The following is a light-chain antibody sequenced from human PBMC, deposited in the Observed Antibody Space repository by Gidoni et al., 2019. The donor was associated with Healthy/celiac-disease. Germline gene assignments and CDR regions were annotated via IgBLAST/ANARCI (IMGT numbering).Light chain of an antibody. J-gene: IGKJ1*01. V-gene: IGKV4-1*01. CDR1: QSVLYSSNNQSS. CDR2: WAS. CDR3: QQYYSTPPT. Sequence: DIVMTQSPDSLAVSLGERATIHCKSSQSVLYSSNNQSSLAWYQQKPGQPPKLPIYWASTRESGVPDRFSGSGSGTDFTLTISSLQAEDVAVYYCQQYYSTPPTFGQGTKVEIK.